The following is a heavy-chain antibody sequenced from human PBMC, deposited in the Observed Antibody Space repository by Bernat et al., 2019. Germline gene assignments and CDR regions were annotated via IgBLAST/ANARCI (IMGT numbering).Heavy chain of an antibody. CDR1: GFTFSSYS. Sequence: EVQLVESGGGLVQPGGSLRLSCAASGFTFSSYSMNWVRQAPGKGLEWVSYISSSSSTIYYADSVKGRFTISRDNAKTSLYLQMNSLRAEDTAVYYCASLPSSYGNIGSDYWGQGTLVTVSS. CDR3: ASLPSSYGNIGSDY. D-gene: IGHD5-12*01. J-gene: IGHJ4*02. V-gene: IGHV3-48*01. CDR2: ISSSSSTI.